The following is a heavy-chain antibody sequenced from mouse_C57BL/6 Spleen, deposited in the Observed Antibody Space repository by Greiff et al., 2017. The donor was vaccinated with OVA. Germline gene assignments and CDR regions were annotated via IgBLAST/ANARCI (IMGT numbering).Heavy chain of an antibody. J-gene: IGHJ2*01. CDR1: GYTFTSYW. V-gene: IGHV1-72*01. Sequence: VQLQQPGAELVKPGASVKMSCKASGYTFTSYWMHWVKQRPGRGLEWIGMIDTNSGGTKYNEKFKRKATLTVDKPSSTAYMQLISLTSEDSAVYYCAICLITTVVDPCYWGEVTTLTVSS. D-gene: IGHD1-1*01. CDR3: AICLITTVVDPCY. CDR2: IDTNSGGT.